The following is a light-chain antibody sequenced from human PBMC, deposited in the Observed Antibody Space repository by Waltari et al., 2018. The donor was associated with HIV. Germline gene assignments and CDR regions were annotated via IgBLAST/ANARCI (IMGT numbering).Light chain of an antibody. CDR1: TGPVPSAHY. J-gene: IGLJ2*01. CDR3: LLSYSGAHV. Sequence: QALVTQEPSLTVSPGGTVTPTCAFSTGPVPSAHYPYWFQQKPGQAPMTLIYDISHKHSWTPARFSGSLLGGKAALTLSGAQPDDEADYYCLLSYSGAHVFGGGTKLTVL. CDR2: DIS. V-gene: IGLV7-46*01.